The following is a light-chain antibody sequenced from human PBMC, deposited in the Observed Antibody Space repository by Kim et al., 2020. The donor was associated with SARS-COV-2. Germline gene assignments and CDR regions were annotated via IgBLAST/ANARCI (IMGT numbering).Light chain of an antibody. CDR1: NVGSKN. V-gene: IGLV3-9*01. CDR3: QTWDSSAVV. CDR2: MDT. Sequence: SYELTQPLSVSVAPGQTARITCGGWNVGSKNVHWYQQKPGQVPVLVIYMDTNRPSGIPERLSASTSGNTATLTISRAQAGDEADYYCQTWDSSAVVFGGGTQLTVL. J-gene: IGLJ3*02.